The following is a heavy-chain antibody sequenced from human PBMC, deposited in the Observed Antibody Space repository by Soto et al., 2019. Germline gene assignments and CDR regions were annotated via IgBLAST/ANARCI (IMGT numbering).Heavy chain of an antibody. V-gene: IGHV3-66*01. D-gene: IGHD1-26*01. CDR2: IYSGGST. Sequence: EVQLVESGGGLVQPGGSLRLSCAASGFTVSSNYMSWVRQAPGKGLEWVSVIYSGGSTYYADSVKGRFTISRDNSKNTLYLQMNSLRAEDTAVYYCARDQVGAATEYFQHWGQGTLVIVSS. J-gene: IGHJ1*01. CDR3: ARDQVGAATEYFQH. CDR1: GFTVSSNY.